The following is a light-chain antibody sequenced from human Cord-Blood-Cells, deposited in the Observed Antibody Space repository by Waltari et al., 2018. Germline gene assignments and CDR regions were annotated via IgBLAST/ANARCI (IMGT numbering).Light chain of an antibody. V-gene: IGLV2-14*01. CDR3: SSYTSSSTYV. J-gene: IGLJ1*01. CDR2: AVS. CDR1: SSDVGGYNT. Sequence: QSALTQPASVSGSPGQSLTISCTGTSSDVGGYNTVPWYQQHPAKAPKLMIYAVSNRPSGVSNRFSCSKSGNTASLTIAGLQAEDEADYYCSSYTSSSTYVFGTGTKVTVL.